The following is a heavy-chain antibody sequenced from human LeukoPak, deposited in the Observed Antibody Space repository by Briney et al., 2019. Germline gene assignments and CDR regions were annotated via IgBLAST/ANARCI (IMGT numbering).Heavy chain of an antibody. Sequence: GGSLGLSCAASGFTFSNYNMIWVRQAPGKGLEWVSSISSSATYIYYADSVKGRFTISRDDAKNSLFLQMNSLRAEDTAVYYCATADLTGYYGGDYWGQGTLVTVSS. CDR1: GFTFSNYN. D-gene: IGHD3-9*01. CDR3: ATADLTGYYGGDY. V-gene: IGHV3-21*01. J-gene: IGHJ4*02. CDR2: ISSSATYI.